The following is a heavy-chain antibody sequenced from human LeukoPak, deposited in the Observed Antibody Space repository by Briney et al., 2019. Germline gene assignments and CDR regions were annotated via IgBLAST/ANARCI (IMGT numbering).Heavy chain of an antibody. D-gene: IGHD1-26*01. Sequence: GGSLRLSCAASGFTFSSYWMSWVRQAPGKGLEGVANIKQDGSEKYYVDSVKGRFTISRDNAKNSLYLQMNSLRAEDTAVYYCARESGSYDPYGMDVWGQGTTVTVSS. V-gene: IGHV3-7*01. CDR1: GFTFSSYW. J-gene: IGHJ6*02. CDR2: IKQDGSEK. CDR3: ARESGSYDPYGMDV.